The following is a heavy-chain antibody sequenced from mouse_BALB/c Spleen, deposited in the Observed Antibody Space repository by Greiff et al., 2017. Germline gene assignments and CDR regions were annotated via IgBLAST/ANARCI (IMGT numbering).Heavy chain of an antibody. CDR2: ISNLAYSI. Sequence: DVKLVESGGGLVQPGGSRKLSCAASGFTFSDYGMAWVRQAPGKGPEWVAFISNLAYSIYYADTVTGRFTISRENAKNTLYLEMSSLRSEDTAMYYCAREAHTGYFDYWGQGTTLTVSS. CDR1: GFTFSDYG. D-gene: IGHD4-1*01. V-gene: IGHV5-15*02. CDR3: AREAHTGYFDY. J-gene: IGHJ2*01.